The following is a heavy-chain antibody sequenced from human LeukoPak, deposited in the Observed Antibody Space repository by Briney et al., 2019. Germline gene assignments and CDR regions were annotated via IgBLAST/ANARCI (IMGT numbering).Heavy chain of an antibody. J-gene: IGHJ4*02. CDR2: ISGSGGST. V-gene: IGHV3-23*01. Sequence: PGGSLRLSCAASGFTFSSYAMSWVRQAPGKGLEWVSAISGSGGSTYYADSVKGRFTISRDNPKNTLYLQMNSLRAEDTAVYYCAKGVVSAGLLTPFDYWGQGTLVTVSS. CDR1: GFTFSSYA. D-gene: IGHD2-15*01. CDR3: AKGVVSAGLLTPFDY.